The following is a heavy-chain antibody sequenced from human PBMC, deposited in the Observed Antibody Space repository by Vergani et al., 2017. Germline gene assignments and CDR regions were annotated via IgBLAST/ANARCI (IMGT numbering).Heavy chain of an antibody. CDR1: GASIRSSNYY. CDR2: IYYSWST. D-gene: IGHD6-19*01. V-gene: IGHV4-39*01. Sequence: QLQLQESGPGLVKPSATLSLTCSVSGASIRSSNYYWGWIRQPPGKGLEWIASIYYSWSTYYNPSLKSRVTISVDSSKNQFPLKLSSVTAADTAVYFGARHSTVEWLVKLGWIDPWGQGILVTVSS. CDR3: ARHSTVEWLVKLGWIDP. J-gene: IGHJ5*02.